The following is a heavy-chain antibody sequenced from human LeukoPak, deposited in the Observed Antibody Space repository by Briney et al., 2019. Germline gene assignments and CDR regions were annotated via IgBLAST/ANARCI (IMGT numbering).Heavy chain of an antibody. CDR3: ARQLGYCSSASCYADKVDY. CDR1: GGSISSSSYY. CDR2: IYYSGST. V-gene: IGHV4-39*01. Sequence: SETLSPTCTVSGGSISSSSYYWGWIRQPPGKGLEWIGSIYYSGSTYYNPSLKSRVTISVDTSKNQFSLKLSSVTAADTAVYYCARQLGYCSSASCYADKVDYWGQGTLVTVSS. D-gene: IGHD2-2*01. J-gene: IGHJ4*02.